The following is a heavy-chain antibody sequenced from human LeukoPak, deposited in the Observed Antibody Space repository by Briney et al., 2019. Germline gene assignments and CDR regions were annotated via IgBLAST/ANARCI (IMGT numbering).Heavy chain of an antibody. J-gene: IGHJ4*02. CDR3: ARGYGYNSEY. V-gene: IGHV4-59*13. CDR1: GDAISGFY. CDR2: IHYGST. Sequence: SETLSLTCTVSGDAISGFYWNWIRQPPGKALEWIGCIHYGSTEYTPSIESRVTISVNTSKNQFSLKLTSVTAADTAVYYCARGYGYNSEYWGQGIVVTVSS. D-gene: IGHD5-24*01.